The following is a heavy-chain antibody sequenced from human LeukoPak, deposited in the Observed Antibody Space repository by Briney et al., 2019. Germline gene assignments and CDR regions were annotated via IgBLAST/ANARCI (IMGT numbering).Heavy chain of an antibody. CDR1: GFTFSSYE. CDR2: ISSSGSTI. CDR3: ARDRPYELTGPYFDY. D-gene: IGHD3-9*01. V-gene: IGHV3-48*03. J-gene: IGHJ4*02. Sequence: QPGGSLRLSCAASGFTFSSYEMNWVRQAPGKGLEWISYISSSGSTIYYADSVKGRFTISRDNAKNSLYLQMNSLRAEDTAVYYCARDRPYELTGPYFDYWGQGTLVTVSS.